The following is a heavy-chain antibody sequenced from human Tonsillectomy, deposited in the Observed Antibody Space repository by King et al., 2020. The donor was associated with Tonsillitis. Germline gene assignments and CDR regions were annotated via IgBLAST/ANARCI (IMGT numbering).Heavy chain of an antibody. J-gene: IGHJ4*02. V-gene: IGHV3-7*03. Sequence: VQLVESGGGLVQPGGSLRLSCAASGFTFSTYWMTWVRQAPGKGLEWVANIKEQGNEKYYVDSVKGRFTISRDNAKNSLYLQMNSLRAEDTAVYYCARGGGPGDPFDYWGQGTLVTVSS. CDR2: IKEQGNEK. CDR1: GFTFSTYW. CDR3: ARGGGPGDPFDY. D-gene: IGHD3-16*01.